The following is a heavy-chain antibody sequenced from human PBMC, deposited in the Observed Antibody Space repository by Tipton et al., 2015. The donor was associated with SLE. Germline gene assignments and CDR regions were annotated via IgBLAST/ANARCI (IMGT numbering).Heavy chain of an antibody. CDR2: IYYSGST. CDR1: GGSISSGGYY. CDR3: ARLGTEWAYVDV. D-gene: IGHD1-14*01. V-gene: IGHV4-31*09. Sequence: TLSLTCTVSGGSISSGGYYWSWIRQHPGKGLEWIGDIYYSGSTYYNASLKSRVTISVDKSKNQFSLKLSSVTAADTAVYYCARLGTEWAYVDVWGKGTTVTVSS. J-gene: IGHJ6*04.